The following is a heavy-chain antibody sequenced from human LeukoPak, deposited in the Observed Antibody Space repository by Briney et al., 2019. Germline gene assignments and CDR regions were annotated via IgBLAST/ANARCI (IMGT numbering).Heavy chain of an antibody. CDR1: GYTFTSYD. Sequence: ASVKVSCKASGYTFTSYDINWVRQATGQGLEWMGWMNPNSGNTGYAQKFQGRVTITADESTSTAYMELSSLRSEDTAVYYCARDFRYSYGLLVYWGQGTLVTVSS. V-gene: IGHV1-8*03. CDR3: ARDFRYSYGLLVY. CDR2: MNPNSGNT. J-gene: IGHJ4*02. D-gene: IGHD5-18*01.